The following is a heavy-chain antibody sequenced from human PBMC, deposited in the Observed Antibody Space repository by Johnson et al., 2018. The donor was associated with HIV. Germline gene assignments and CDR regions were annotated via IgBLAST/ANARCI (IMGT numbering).Heavy chain of an antibody. V-gene: IGHV3-7*01. D-gene: IGHD6-19*01. CDR2: IPQHGREK. Sequence: MQLVESGGGLVQPGGSLRLSCAASGFTFSSYWMSWVRQAPRKGLEWVANIPQHGREKYYADSAKCRFTISRDNSKNTLYLQMNSLGAEDTAVYYCAKAREYDSTGHDAFDIWGQGTMVTVSS. CDR3: AKAREYDSTGHDAFDI. J-gene: IGHJ3*02. CDR1: GFTFSSYW.